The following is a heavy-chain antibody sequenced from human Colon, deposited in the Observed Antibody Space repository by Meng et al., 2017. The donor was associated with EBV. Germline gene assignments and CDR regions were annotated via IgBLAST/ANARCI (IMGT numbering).Heavy chain of an antibody. CDR3: ASGYGDYRDY. J-gene: IGHJ4*02. Sequence: VQLVESGAAVKTPXASGKFSCKASGYTFSSYARHWVRQAPGQRLEWMGVINVSHGNTKYSQKFQGRVTITRDTTASTAYMELTSLTSDDTAVYFWASGYGDYRDYWGQGTLVTVSS. CDR2: INVSHGNT. CDR1: GYTFSSYA. D-gene: IGHD2-2*03. V-gene: IGHV1-3*01.